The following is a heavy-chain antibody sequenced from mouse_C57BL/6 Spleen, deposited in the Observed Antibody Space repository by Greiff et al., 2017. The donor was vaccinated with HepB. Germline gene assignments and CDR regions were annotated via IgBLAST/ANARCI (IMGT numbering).Heavy chain of an antibody. J-gene: IGHJ4*01. V-gene: IGHV1-69*01. CDR1: GYTFTSYW. CDR2: IDPSDSYT. Sequence: QVQLQQPGAELVMPGASVKLSCKASGYTFTSYWMHWVKQRPGQGLEWIGEIDPSDSYTNYNQKFKGKSTLTVDKSSSTAYMQLSSLTSEDSAVYYCARSEGYSYAMDYWGQGTSVTVAS. D-gene: IGHD2-3*01. CDR3: ARSEGYSYAMDY.